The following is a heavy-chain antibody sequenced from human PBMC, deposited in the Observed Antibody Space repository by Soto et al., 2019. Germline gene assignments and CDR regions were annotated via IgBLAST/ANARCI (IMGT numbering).Heavy chain of an antibody. CDR2: IDHSGYT. J-gene: IGHJ5*02. V-gene: IGHV4-34*01. CDR1: GGSFSGYY. D-gene: IGHD4-17*01. Sequence: ETFSLTCTGSGGSFSGYYWNWIRQPPGKGLEWIGEIDHSGYTNYNPSLKSRVTISVDTSKNQFSLRLTSVTAADTAVLYRRRLRNWSVPWGQATLLTVST. CDR3: RRLRNWSVP.